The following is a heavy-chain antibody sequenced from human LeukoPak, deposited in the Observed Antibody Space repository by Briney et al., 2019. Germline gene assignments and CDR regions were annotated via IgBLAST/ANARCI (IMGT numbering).Heavy chain of an antibody. V-gene: IGHV1-2*02. J-gene: IGHJ4*02. Sequence: ASVKVSCKASGYTFTAYYMHWVRQAPGQGLEWMGWINPSSGGSIYTQEFQGRVTMTRDTSISTVYMELSSLRSDDTAVYYCARELSGCPGDWGQGTLVTVSS. CDR2: INPSSGGS. CDR3: ARELSGCPGD. D-gene: IGHD6-19*01. CDR1: GYTFTAYY.